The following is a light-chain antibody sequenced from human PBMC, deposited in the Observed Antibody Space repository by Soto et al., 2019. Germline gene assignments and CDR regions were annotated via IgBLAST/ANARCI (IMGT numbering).Light chain of an antibody. CDR2: LEASGSY. CDR1: SGHSSYI. Sequence: QLVLTQSSSASASLGSSVKLTCTLSSGHSSYIIAWHQQQPGKAPRYLMKLEASGSYNKGSGVPDRFSGSSSGAARYLTISSLQSEDEADYYCETWDDNSRVFGGGTQLTVL. V-gene: IGLV4-60*03. J-gene: IGLJ2*01. CDR3: ETWDDNSRV.